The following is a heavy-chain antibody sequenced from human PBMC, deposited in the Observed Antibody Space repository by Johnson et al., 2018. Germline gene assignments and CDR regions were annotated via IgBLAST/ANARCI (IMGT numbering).Heavy chain of an antibody. CDR3: AAVGGPYYYYYFLDV. CDR2: IAYDGNKK. D-gene: IGHD2-15*01. J-gene: IGHJ6*03. Sequence: QVQLVESGGGVVQPGKSLRLSCAASGFTFRGYGMHWVRQAPGKGLAGVAVIAYDGNKKDYADAVKGRFTISRDNPQKTLYLQMNSLRIEDTAVYYCAAVGGPYYYYYFLDVWGKGTTVTVSS. V-gene: IGHV3-30*03. CDR1: GFTFRGYG.